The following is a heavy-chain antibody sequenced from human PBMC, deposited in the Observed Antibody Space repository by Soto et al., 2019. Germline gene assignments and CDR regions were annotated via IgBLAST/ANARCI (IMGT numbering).Heavy chain of an antibody. D-gene: IGHD5-12*01. J-gene: IGHJ5*02. CDR1: GYTFTSYG. CDR3: EGYSGYDPIFDP. Sequence: ASVKVSCKASGYTFTSYGISWVRQAPGQGLEWMGWISAYNGNTNYAQKLQGGVTMTTDTSTSTAYMELRSLRSDDTAVYYCEGYSGYDPIFDPWGQGTLVTVSS. CDR2: ISAYNGNT. V-gene: IGHV1-18*04.